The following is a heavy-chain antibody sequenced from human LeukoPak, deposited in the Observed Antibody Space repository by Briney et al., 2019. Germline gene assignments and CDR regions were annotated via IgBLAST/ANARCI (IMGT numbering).Heavy chain of an antibody. D-gene: IGHD3-10*01. CDR1: GGTFSSYA. Sequence: ASVKVSCKASGGTFSSYAISWVRQAPGQGLEWMGGIIPIFGTANYAQKFQGRVTIIADKSTSTAYMELSSLRSEDTAVYYCARDRNPGEINIMGAWGKGTTVTVSS. J-gene: IGHJ6*04. CDR2: IIPIFGTA. CDR3: ARDRNPGEINIMGA. V-gene: IGHV1-69*06.